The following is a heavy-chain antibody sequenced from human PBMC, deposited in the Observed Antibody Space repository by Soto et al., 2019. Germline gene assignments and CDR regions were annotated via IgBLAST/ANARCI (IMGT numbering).Heavy chain of an antibody. J-gene: IGHJ4*02. CDR1: GYTFTSYY. CDR2: INPSGGST. CDR3: ARDGWLNSRGGGLDY. V-gene: IGHV1-46*01. Sequence: AASVKVSCKASGYTFTSYYMHWVRQAPGQGLEWMGIINPSGGSTSYAQKFQGRVTMTRDTSTSTVYMELSSLRSEDTAVYYCARDGWLNSRGGGLDYWDQGTLGAVSS. D-gene: IGHD5-12*01.